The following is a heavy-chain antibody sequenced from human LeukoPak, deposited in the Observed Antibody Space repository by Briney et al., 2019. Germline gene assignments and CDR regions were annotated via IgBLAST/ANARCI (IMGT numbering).Heavy chain of an antibody. J-gene: IGHJ5*02. V-gene: IGHV3-48*03. CDR1: GFTFSSYE. CDR2: ISSSGSTI. Sequence: PGGSLRLSCAASGFTFSSYEMNWVRQAPGKGLEWVPYISSSGSTIYYADSVKGRFTISRDNAKNSLYLQMNSLRAEDTAVYYCARGEMANWFDPWGQGTLVTVSS. D-gene: IGHD5-24*01. CDR3: ARGEMANWFDP.